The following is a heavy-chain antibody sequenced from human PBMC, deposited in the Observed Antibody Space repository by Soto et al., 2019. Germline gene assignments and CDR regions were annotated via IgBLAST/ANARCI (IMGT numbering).Heavy chain of an antibody. Sequence: GGSLRHSCAASGFTFDDYAMHWFRQAPGKGLEWVSGVNWNSGRIGYADSVKGRFTISRDNAKTSLYLQMNSLRAEDTALYYCAKDRGSGSYAANYYYYGMDVWGQGTTVTVSS. J-gene: IGHJ6*02. D-gene: IGHD3-10*01. V-gene: IGHV3-9*01. CDR2: VNWNSGRI. CDR3: AKDRGSGSYAANYYYYGMDV. CDR1: GFTFDDYA.